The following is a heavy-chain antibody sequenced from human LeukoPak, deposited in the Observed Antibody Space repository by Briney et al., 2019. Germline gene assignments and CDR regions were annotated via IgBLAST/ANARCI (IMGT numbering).Heavy chain of an antibody. Sequence: PGGSLRLSCAASGFTFSSYWMHWVRQAPGKGLVWVSRINSDGSSTSYADSVKGRFTISRDNAKNTLYLQMNSLRAEDTAVYYCARGAYSSGWPIDYWGQGTLVTVSS. D-gene: IGHD6-19*01. CDR1: GFTFSSYW. J-gene: IGHJ4*02. CDR3: ARGAYSSGWPIDY. V-gene: IGHV3-74*01. CDR2: INSDGSST.